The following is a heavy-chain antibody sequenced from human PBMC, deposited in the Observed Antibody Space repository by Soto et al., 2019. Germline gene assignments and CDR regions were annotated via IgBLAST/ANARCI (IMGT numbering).Heavy chain of an antibody. J-gene: IGHJ2*01. CDR3: AREFSGTDYNWYFDL. D-gene: IGHD1-26*01. CDR2: IWYDGSNK. V-gene: IGHV3-33*01. CDR1: AFTFSYYG. Sequence: QVQLVESGGGVVQPGRSVRLSCAASAFTFSYYGMHWVRQAPGKGPEWVAVIWYDGSNKYYADSVKGRFTISRDNSKNTLYLQMNGLRDEDTAVYYCAREFSGTDYNWYFDLWGRGTLVTVSS.